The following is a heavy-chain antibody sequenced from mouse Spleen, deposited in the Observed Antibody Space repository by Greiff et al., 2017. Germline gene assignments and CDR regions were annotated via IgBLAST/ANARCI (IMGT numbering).Heavy chain of an antibody. V-gene: IGHV1-26*01. D-gene: IGHD2-1*01. CDR1: GYTFTDYY. CDR2: INPNNGGT. CDR3: ARYGTTGYAMDY. Sequence: EVQLQQSGPELVKPGASVKISCKASGYTFTDYYMNWVKQSHGKSLEWIGDINPNNGGTSYNQKFKGKATLTVDKSSSTAYMELRSLTSEDSAVYYCARYGTTGYAMDYWGQGTSVTVSS. J-gene: IGHJ4*01.